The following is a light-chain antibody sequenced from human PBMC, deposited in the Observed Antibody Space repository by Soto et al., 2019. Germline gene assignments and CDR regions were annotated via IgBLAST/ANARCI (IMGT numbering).Light chain of an antibody. J-gene: IGLJ3*02. CDR3: LSYTSISTWV. CDR1: SSDVGAYDY. Sequence: QSALTQPASVSGSLGQSITISCTGTSSDVGAYDYVSWYQHHPGKVPKLMIYEVTNRPSGVSTRFSGSKSANTASLTISGLQADDEADYFCLSYTSISTWVFGGGTKLTVL. V-gene: IGLV2-14*01. CDR2: EVT.